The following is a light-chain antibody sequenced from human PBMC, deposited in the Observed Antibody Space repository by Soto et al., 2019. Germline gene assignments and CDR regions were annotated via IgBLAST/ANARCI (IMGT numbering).Light chain of an antibody. CDR3: QQYDNLPLT. Sequence: DIPMTQSPSSLSASVGDRVTITCQASQDISNYLNWYQQKPGKAPKLLIYDASNLETGVPSRFSGSGSGTDFPFTISSLQPEDIATYYCQQYDNLPLTFGGGTKVEIK. CDR2: DAS. CDR1: QDISNY. V-gene: IGKV1-33*01. J-gene: IGKJ4*01.